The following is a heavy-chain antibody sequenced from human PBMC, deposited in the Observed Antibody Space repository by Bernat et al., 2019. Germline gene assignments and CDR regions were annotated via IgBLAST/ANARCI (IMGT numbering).Heavy chain of an antibody. CDR1: GFSVSSSY. D-gene: IGHD4-17*01. V-gene: IGHV3-53*02. J-gene: IGHJ3*02. Sequence: EVQLVETGGGLIQPGGSLRLSCAASGFSVSSSYMSWVRQGPGKGLEWVSIIDSGDNTYYAASVGGRFTISRDNSKNTLYLQMNNLRADDTAVYYCARERATVYDAFDIWGQGTIVTVSS. CDR3: ARERATVYDAFDI. CDR2: IDSGDNT.